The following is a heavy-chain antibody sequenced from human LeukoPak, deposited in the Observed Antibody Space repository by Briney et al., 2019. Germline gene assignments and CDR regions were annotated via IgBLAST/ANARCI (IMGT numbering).Heavy chain of an antibody. V-gene: IGHV3-74*01. J-gene: IGHJ2*01. CDR1: GFTFSTYW. Sequence: GGSLRLSCAASGFTFSTYWMHWVRQTPGKGLVGVSSIRNDGTTKNYADYVKGRFPISRDNTKHTLYLQMNSLRAEDTAVYYCVRLYKIEGADLWGRGTLVTVSS. CDR3: VRLYKIEGADL. CDR2: IRNDGTTK. D-gene: IGHD1-14*01.